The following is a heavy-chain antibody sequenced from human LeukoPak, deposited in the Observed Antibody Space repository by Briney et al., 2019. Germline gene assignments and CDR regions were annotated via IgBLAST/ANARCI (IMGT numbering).Heavy chain of an antibody. J-gene: IGHJ4*02. CDR2: IYYGGST. CDR3: ASQGTDY. CDR1: GGSISGYY. V-gene: IGHV4-59*08. Sequence: SETLSLTCTVSGGSISGYYWSWIRQPPGKGLEWIGYIYYGGSTNYNPSLKSRVTMSVVKSKNLFSLNLSSVTAADTAVYYCASQGTDYWGKGTLATV.